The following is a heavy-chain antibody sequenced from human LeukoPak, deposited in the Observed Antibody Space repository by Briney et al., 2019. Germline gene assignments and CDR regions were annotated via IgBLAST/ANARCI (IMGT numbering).Heavy chain of an antibody. CDR1: GFTFSSYA. V-gene: IGHV3-64*01. J-gene: IGHJ3*02. CDR3: ASHAFDI. Sequence: VGSLRLSCAASGFTFSSYAMHWVRQAPGKGLEYVSAISSNGGSTYYANSVKGRFTISRDNSKNTLYLQMGSLRAEDMAVYYCASHAFDIWGQGTMVTVSS. CDR2: ISSNGGST.